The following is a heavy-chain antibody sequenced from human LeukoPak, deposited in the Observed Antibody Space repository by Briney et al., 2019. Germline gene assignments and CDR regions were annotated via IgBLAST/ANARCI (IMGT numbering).Heavy chain of an antibody. V-gene: IGHV4-34*01. CDR3: ARDPYLNWFDP. CDR2: INHSGST. J-gene: IGHJ5*02. Sequence: SETLSLTCAVYGGSFSGYYWSWIRQPPGKGLEWIGEINHSGSTNYNPSLKSRVTISVDTFKNQFSLKLSSVTAADTAVYYCARDPYLNWFDPWGQGTLVTVSS. CDR1: GGSFSGYY.